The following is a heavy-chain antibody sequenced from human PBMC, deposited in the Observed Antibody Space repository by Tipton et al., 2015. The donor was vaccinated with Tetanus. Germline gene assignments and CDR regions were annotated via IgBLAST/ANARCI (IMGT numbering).Heavy chain of an antibody. D-gene: IGHD2-15*01. CDR1: GFTFSSYG. Sequence: SGFTFSSYGMHWVRQAPGKGLEWVAVIWYDGSNKYYADSGKGRFTISRDNSKNTLYLQMNSLRAEDTAVYYCARELVVVAASYGMDVWGQGTTVTVSS. CDR2: IWYDGSNK. J-gene: IGHJ6*02. V-gene: IGHV3-33*01. CDR3: ARELVVVAASYGMDV.